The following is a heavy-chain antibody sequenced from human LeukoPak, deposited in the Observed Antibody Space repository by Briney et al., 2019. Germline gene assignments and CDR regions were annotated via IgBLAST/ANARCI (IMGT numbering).Heavy chain of an antibody. CDR2: INWNGGST. D-gene: IGHD6-6*01. Sequence: GGSLRPSCAASGFTLDDHGMSCVRQAPGKGLEWVSGINWNGGSTRYADSVKGRFTISRDNAKNSLYLQMNSLRAEDTALYYCARRYSSSSKGFDYWGQGTLVTVSS. CDR3: ARRYSSSSKGFDY. CDR1: GFTLDDHG. V-gene: IGHV3-20*04. J-gene: IGHJ4*02.